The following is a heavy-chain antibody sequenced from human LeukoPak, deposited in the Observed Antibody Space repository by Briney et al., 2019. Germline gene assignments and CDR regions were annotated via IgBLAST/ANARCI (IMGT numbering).Heavy chain of an antibody. J-gene: IGHJ4*02. CDR1: GFTFSSYS. CDR3: AREGDTVTTGYFDY. Sequence: GSLRLSCAASGFTFSSYSMNWVRQAPGKGLEWVSSISSSSSYIYYADSVKGRFTISRDNAKNSLYLQMNSLRAEDTAVYYCAREGDTVTTGYFDYWGQGTLVTVSS. CDR2: ISSSSSYI. D-gene: IGHD4-17*01. V-gene: IGHV3-21*01.